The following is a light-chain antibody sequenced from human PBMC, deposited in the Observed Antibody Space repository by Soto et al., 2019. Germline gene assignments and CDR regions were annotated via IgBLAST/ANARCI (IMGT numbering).Light chain of an antibody. V-gene: IGLV2-23*02. CDR1: SSDVGSNNL. J-gene: IGLJ1*01. CDR3: CSYAGRIASYV. Sequence: QSALRQPASVSGSPGQSITISCTGTSSDVGSNNLVSWYQQHPGKAPKLMIYEVSKRPSGISNRFSGSKSGNTASLTISGLQAEDEADYYCCSYAGRIASYVFGARTQLTVL. CDR2: EVS.